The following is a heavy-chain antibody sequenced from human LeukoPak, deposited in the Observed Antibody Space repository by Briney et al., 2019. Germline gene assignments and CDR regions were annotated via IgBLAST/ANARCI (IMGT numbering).Heavy chain of an antibody. CDR1: GGSISSGGYS. CDR2: IYYSGST. CDR3: ARGNQVYSNYHYYYYYYMDV. J-gene: IGHJ6*03. V-gene: IGHV4-30-4*07. Sequence: PSETLSLTCAVSGGSISSGGYSWSWIRQPPGKGLEWIGYIYYSGSTYYNPSLKSRVTISVDTSKNQFSLKLSSVTAADTAVYYCARGNQVYSNYHYYYYYYMDVWGKGTTVTVSS. D-gene: IGHD4-11*01.